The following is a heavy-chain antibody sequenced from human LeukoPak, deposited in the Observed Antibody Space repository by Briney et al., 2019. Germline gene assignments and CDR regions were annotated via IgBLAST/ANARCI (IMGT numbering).Heavy chain of an antibody. CDR1: GFTFSSYS. V-gene: IGHV3-21*01. CDR3: ASLGYCSGGSCYVGNWFDP. D-gene: IGHD2-15*01. Sequence: GGSLRLSCAASGFTFSSYSMNWVRQAPGKGLEWVSSISSSRSYIYYADSVKGRFTISRDNAKNSLYLQMNSLRAEDTAVYYCASLGYCSGGSCYVGNWFDPWGQGTLVTVSS. CDR2: ISSSRSYI. J-gene: IGHJ5*02.